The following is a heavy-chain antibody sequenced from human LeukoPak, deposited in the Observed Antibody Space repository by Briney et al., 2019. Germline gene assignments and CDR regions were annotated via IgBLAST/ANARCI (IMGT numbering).Heavy chain of an antibody. V-gene: IGHV3-30*04. J-gene: IGHJ3*02. Sequence: GGSLRLSCAASGFTFSSYAMHWVRQAPGKGLEWVAVISYDGSNKYYADSVKGRFTISRDNAKNSLYLQMNSLRAEDTAVYYCARGDYYDSSGYAFDIWGQGTMVTVSS. CDR3: ARGDYYDSSGYAFDI. CDR2: ISYDGSNK. D-gene: IGHD3-22*01. CDR1: GFTFSSYA.